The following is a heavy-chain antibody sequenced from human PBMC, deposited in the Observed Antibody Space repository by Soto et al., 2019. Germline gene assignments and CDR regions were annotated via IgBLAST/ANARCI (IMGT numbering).Heavy chain of an antibody. J-gene: IGHJ6*02. V-gene: IGHV3-33*06. CDR3: AKDEYQLSNFYSMDV. D-gene: IGHD2-2*01. CDR1: AFTFTAYG. CDR2: IWYDGTNT. Sequence: QVQLVESGGGVVQPGRSLRLSCAASAFTFTAYGMHWVRQAPGKGLEWVAVIWYDGTNTYYADSVKGRFTISRDNSRHTLYLQMSNLRAEGTAVYYCAKDEYQLSNFYSMDVWGQGTTVIVSS.